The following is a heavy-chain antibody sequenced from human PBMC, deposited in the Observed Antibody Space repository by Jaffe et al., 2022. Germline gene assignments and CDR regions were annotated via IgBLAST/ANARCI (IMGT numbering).Heavy chain of an antibody. D-gene: IGHD2-2*01. CDR3: AILGYCSSTSCYAYYYYYMDV. V-gene: IGHV1-2*06. Sequence: QVQLVQSGAEVKKPGASVKVSCKASGYTFTGYYMHWVRQAPGQGLEWMGRINPNSGGTNYAQKFQGRVTMTRDTSISTAYMELSRLRSDDTAVYYCAILGYCSSTSCYAYYYYYMDVWGKGTTVTVSS. J-gene: IGHJ6*03. CDR2: INPNSGGT. CDR1: GYTFTGYY.